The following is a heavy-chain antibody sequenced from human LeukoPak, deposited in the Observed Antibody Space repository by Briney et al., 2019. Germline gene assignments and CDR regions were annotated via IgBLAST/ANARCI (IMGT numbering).Heavy chain of an antibody. CDR1: GYTFTSYG. J-gene: IGHJ6*03. Sequence: ASVKVSCKASGYTFTSYGITWVRQAPGQGLEWMGWISAYNGNTHYAQKLQGRVSMTTDTSTSTAYMELRSLRSDDTAVYYCARTHCSGGSCYGVSYVYYYMDVWGKGTTVTISS. CDR3: ARTHCSGGSCYGVSYVYYYMDV. D-gene: IGHD2-15*01. CDR2: ISAYNGNT. V-gene: IGHV1-18*01.